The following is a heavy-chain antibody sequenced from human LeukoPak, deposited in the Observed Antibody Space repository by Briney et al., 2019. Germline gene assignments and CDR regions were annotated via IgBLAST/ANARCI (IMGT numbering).Heavy chain of an antibody. J-gene: IGHJ4*02. CDR3: AKDLGR. V-gene: IGHV3-30*02. D-gene: IGHD3/OR15-3a*01. Sequence: GGSLRLSCAASGSTFSSYGMHWVRQAPGKGLEWVAFIRNDGGKTYYADSVKGRFTISRDNSKNTLFLQMNSLRAEDTSVYYCAKDLGRWGQGTLVTVSS. CDR2: IRNDGGKT. CDR1: GSTFSSYG.